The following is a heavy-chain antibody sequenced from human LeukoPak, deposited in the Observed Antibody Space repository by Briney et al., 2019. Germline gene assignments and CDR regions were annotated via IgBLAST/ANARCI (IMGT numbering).Heavy chain of an antibody. CDR1: GGTFSSYA. D-gene: IGHD5-18*01. CDR2: IIPILGIA. J-gene: IGHJ4*02. V-gene: IGHV1-69*04. Sequence: SVKVSCKASGGTFSSYAISWGRQAPGQGLEWMGRIIPILGIANYAQKFQGRVTITADESTSTAYMELSSLRSEDTAVYYCARGGLDTAMVDEDFDYWGQGTLVTVSS. CDR3: ARGGLDTAMVDEDFDY.